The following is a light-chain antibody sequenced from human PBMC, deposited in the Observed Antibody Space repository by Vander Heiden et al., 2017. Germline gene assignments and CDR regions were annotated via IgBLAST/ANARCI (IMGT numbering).Light chain of an antibody. V-gene: IGLV1-40*01. J-gene: IGLJ1*01. CDR2: GNN. CDR1: SSNIGASYD. Sequence: SVLTQPPSVSGAPGQRVTISCPGSSSNIGASYDVHWYQQIPGTAHKLLIYGNNNRPSGVPDRFSGSKSGTSASLAITGLQAEDEADYYCQSYDSRLSGYVFGTGTRVPVL. CDR3: QSYDSRLSGYV.